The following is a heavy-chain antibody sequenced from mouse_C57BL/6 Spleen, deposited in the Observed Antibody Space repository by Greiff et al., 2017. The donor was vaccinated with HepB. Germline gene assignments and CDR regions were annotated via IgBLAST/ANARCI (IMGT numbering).Heavy chain of an antibody. CDR1: GYAFSSYW. CDR2: IYPGDGDT. Sequence: VQLQQSGAELVKPGASVKISCKASGYAFSSYWMNWVKQRPGKGLEWIGQIYPGDGDTNYNGKFKGKATLTEDKSSSTAYMQLSSLTSEDSAVYFCASRYGSSPDWYFDVWGTGTTVTVSS. V-gene: IGHV1-80*01. J-gene: IGHJ1*03. D-gene: IGHD1-1*01. CDR3: ASRYGSSPDWYFDV.